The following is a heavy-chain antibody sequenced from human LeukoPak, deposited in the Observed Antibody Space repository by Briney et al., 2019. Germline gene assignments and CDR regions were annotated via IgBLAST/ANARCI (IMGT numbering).Heavy chain of an antibody. CDR2: ISAYNGNT. V-gene: IGHV1-18*01. D-gene: IGHD3-10*01. CDR3: ARDRNYYGSGSYYIGSYFDY. Sequence: ASVKVSSKASGYTFTSYGISWVRQAPGQGLEWMGWISAYNGNTNYAQKLQGRVTMTTDTSTSTAYMELRSLRSDDTAVYYCARDRNYYGSGSYYIGSYFDYWGQGTLVTVSS. CDR1: GYTFTSYG. J-gene: IGHJ4*02.